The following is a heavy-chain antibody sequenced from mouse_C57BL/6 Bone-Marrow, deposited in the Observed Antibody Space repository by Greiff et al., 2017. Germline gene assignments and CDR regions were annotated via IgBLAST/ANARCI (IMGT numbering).Heavy chain of an antibody. J-gene: IGHJ4*01. CDR3: APFYAMDY. Sequence: VQLQQSGAELVKPGASVKLSCTASGFNIKDYYMHWVKQRPEQGLEWIGRIDPANGNTKYAPKFQGKATITSDTSSNTAYLQLSSLTSEDTAIYYCAPFYAMDYWGQGTSVTVSS. CDR2: IDPANGNT. V-gene: IGHV14-3*01. CDR1: GFNIKDYY.